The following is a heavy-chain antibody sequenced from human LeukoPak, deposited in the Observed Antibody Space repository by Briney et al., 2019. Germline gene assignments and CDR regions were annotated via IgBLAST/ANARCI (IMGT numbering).Heavy chain of an antibody. V-gene: IGHV1-2*02. Sequence: GASVKVSCKASGYTFIDYYMHWVRQAPGQGLEWMGWINPTSGGTNYAQKFQGRVTMTRDTSISTAYMELSRLRSDDTAVYCCARDPSIAAAGDYWGQGTLVTVSS. CDR2: INPTSGGT. D-gene: IGHD6-13*01. CDR3: ARDPSIAAAGDY. J-gene: IGHJ4*02. CDR1: GYTFIDYY.